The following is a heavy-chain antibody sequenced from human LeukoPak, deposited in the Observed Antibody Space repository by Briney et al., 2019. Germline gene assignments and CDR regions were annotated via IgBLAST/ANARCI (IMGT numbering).Heavy chain of an antibody. CDR3: ARGPFVLIAAAANDAFDV. CDR1: GFTFSSYE. J-gene: IGHJ3*01. CDR2: ISSSGSSV. D-gene: IGHD6-13*01. Sequence: GGFLRLSCAASGFTFSSYEMNWVRQAPGQGLEWVSYISSSGSSVYYADSVRGRLTISRDNAKSSLYLQMNSLRAEDTAVYYCARGPFVLIAAAANDAFDVWGQGTVVTVSS. V-gene: IGHV3-48*03.